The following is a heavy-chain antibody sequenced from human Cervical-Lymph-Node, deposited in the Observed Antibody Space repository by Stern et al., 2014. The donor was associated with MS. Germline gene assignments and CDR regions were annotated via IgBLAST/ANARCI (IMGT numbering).Heavy chain of an antibody. V-gene: IGHV1-46*01. J-gene: IGHJ4*02. CDR3: ARDQGRGYFDY. CDR2: INPSGGST. Sequence: VQLVESGAEVKKPWASVKVSCKASGYTFTSYYMHWVRQAPGQGLEWMGIINPSGGSTRYAQKFQGRVTMTRDTSTSTVYMELSSLRSEDTAVYYCARDQGRGYFDYWGQGTLVTVSS. CDR1: GYTFTSYY. D-gene: IGHD5-24*01.